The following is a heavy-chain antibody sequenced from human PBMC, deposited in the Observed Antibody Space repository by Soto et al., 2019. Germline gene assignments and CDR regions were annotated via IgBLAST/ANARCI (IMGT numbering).Heavy chain of an antibody. CDR2: IYYSGST. CDR1: GCSVSSGSYY. Sequence: XETLSLTCTVAGCSVSSGSYYWSWIRQPRGKGLEWIGYIYYSGSTNYNPSLKSRVTISVDTSKNQFSLKLSSVTAADTAVYYCARDHRAVSQLPPYYYYYYGMDVWGQGTTVTVSS. CDR3: ARDHRAVSQLPPYYYYYYGMDV. D-gene: IGHD2-8*01. J-gene: IGHJ6*02. V-gene: IGHV4-61*01.